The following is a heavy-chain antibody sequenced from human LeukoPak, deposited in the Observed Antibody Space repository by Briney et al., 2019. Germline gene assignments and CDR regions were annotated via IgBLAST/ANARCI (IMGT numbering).Heavy chain of an antibody. CDR2: INPNSGGT. V-gene: IGHV1-2*02. CDR3: ARDSLPYYDILTGYYLHWFDP. J-gene: IGHJ5*02. CDR1: GYTFTGYY. Sequence: ASVKVSCKASGYTFTGYYMHWVRQAPGQGLEWTGWINPNSGGTNYAQKFQGRVTMTRDTSISTAYMELSRLRSDDTAVYYCARDSLPYYDILTGYYLHWFDPWGQGTLVTVSS. D-gene: IGHD3-9*01.